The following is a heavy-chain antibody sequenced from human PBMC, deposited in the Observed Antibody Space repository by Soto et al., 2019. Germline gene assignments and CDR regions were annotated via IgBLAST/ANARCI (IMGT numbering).Heavy chain of an antibody. CDR1: GFTFSHYA. CDR2: INGGGGST. V-gene: IGHV3-23*01. Sequence: GGSLRLSCAASGFTFSHYAMNWVRQAPGKGLEWVSTINGGGGSTYYADSVKGRFTISRDNSKKTLYLQMNSLRAEDTAVYYCARVYHSAVVASTAGYYYYYGMAVWGQGTTVTVSS. D-gene: IGHD2-15*01. CDR3: ARVYHSAVVASTAGYYYYYGMAV. J-gene: IGHJ6*02.